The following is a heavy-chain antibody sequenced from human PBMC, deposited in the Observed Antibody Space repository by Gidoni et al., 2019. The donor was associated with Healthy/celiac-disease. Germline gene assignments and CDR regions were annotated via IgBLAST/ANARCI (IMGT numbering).Heavy chain of an antibody. CDR3: ARDLLGYYDSSGYLWFDP. CDR1: GGTFSSYA. V-gene: IGHV1-69*04. Sequence: QVQLVQSGAEVKKPGTSVKVSCKASGGTFSSYAISWVRQAPGQGLEWMGRIIPILGIANYAQKFQGRVTITADKYTSTAYMELSSLRSEDTAVYYCARDLLGYYDSSGYLWFDPWGQGTLVTVSS. CDR2: IIPILGIA. J-gene: IGHJ5*02. D-gene: IGHD3-22*01.